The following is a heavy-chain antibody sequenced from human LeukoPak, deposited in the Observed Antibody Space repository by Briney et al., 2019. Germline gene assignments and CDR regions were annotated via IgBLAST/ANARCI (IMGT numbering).Heavy chain of an antibody. CDR2: IGASGGST. Sequence: GGSLRLSCATSGFTVSSYAMSWVRQAPGKGLEWVSGIGASGGSTYYADSVKGRFTISRDNSKNTLYLQMNSLRTEDTAVYYCAKAEGYDILTGLDYWGQGTLVTVSS. J-gene: IGHJ4*02. CDR1: GFTVSSYA. V-gene: IGHV3-23*01. D-gene: IGHD3-9*01. CDR3: AKAEGYDILTGLDY.